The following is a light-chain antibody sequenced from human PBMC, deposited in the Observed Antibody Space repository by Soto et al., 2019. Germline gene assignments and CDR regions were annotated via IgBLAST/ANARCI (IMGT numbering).Light chain of an antibody. CDR3: SSYAGTDRTLVF. CDR2: EAT. V-gene: IGLV2-23*01. J-gene: IGLJ2*01. CDR1: SSDVGGYKY. Sequence: QSALTQPASVSGSPGQSITISCTGTSSDVGGYKYVSWYQQHPDKAPKLIIYEATKRPSGVSPRFSGSRSGNTASLTLSGLQAEDEAVYHCSSYAGTDRTLVFFGGGTKVTVL.